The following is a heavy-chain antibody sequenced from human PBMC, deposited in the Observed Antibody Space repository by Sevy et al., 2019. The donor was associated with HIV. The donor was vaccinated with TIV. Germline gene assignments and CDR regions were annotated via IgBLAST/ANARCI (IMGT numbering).Heavy chain of an antibody. CDR1: GDSVSSNSAA. CDR2: TYYRSKWYN. Sequence: SQTLSLTCAISGDSVSSNSAAWNWIRQSPSRGLEWLGRTYYRSKWYNDYAVSVKSRITINPDTSKNQFSLQLNSVTPEDTAVYYCARGDYFGSGISNYYYYGMDVWGQGTTVTVYS. V-gene: IGHV6-1*01. J-gene: IGHJ6*02. D-gene: IGHD3-10*01. CDR3: ARGDYFGSGISNYYYYGMDV.